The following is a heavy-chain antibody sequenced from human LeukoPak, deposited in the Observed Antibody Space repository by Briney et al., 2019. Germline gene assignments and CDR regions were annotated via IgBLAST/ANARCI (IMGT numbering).Heavy chain of an antibody. CDR2: INHSGST. Sequence: SETLSLTCAVYGGSFSGYYWSWIRQPPGKGLEWIGEINHSGSTKYNPSLKSRVTISVDTSKNQFSLKLSSVTAADTAVYYCARIRDSSWDPFDYWGQGTLVTVSS. J-gene: IGHJ4*02. CDR3: ARIRDSSWDPFDY. V-gene: IGHV4-34*01. D-gene: IGHD6-13*01. CDR1: GGSFSGYY.